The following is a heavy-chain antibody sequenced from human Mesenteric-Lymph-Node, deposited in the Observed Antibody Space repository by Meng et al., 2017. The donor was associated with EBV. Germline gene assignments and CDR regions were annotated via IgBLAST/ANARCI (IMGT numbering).Heavy chain of an antibody. CDR1: GGSISSTSHY. V-gene: IGHV4-39*07. J-gene: IGHJ4*02. D-gene: IGHD3-9*01. CDR3: ARARVNDILTGYYFDY. Sequence: QLQLQESGPGLVKPSETPSRTCSVSGGSISSTSHYWAWIRQPPGKRLEWIGSFYYIGIAHYNPSLKSRVSISVDTSKNQFSLNLSSVTAADTAVYYCARARVNDILTGYYFDYWGQGTLVTVSS. CDR2: FYYIGIA.